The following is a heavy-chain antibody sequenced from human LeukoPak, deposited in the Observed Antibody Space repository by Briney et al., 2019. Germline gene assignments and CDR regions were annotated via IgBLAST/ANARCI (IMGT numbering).Heavy chain of an antibody. CDR2: ISSSGSTI. V-gene: IGHV3-48*04. CDR1: GFTFSNYN. J-gene: IGHJ3*02. Sequence: GGSLRLSCSASGFTFSNYNMNWVRQAPGKGLEWVSYISSSGSTIYYADSVKGRFTISRDNAKNSLYLQMNSLRAEDTAVYYCARDMSGDYGDAFDIWGQGTMVTVSS. CDR3: ARDMSGDYGDAFDI. D-gene: IGHD4-17*01.